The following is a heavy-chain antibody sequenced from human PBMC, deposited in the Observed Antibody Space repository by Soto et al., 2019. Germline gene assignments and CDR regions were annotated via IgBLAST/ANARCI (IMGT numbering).Heavy chain of an antibody. V-gene: IGHV4-39*01. CDR1: GGSISSSSYY. Sequence: PSETLSLTCTVSGGSISSSSYYWGWIRQPPGKGLEWIGSIYYSGSTYSTPSLKSRFTISVDTSKNQFSLKLSSVTAADTAVYYCARLVERYXSSWYPPIDYWGQGTLVTVSS. D-gene: IGHD6-13*01. J-gene: IGHJ4*02. CDR2: IYYSGST. CDR3: ARLVERYXSSWYPPIDY.